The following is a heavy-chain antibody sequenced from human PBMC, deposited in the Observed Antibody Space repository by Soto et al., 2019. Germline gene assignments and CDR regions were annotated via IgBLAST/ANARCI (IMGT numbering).Heavy chain of an antibody. Sequence: EVQLVESGGGLVQPGRSLRLSCATSGFTFDDYGMQWVRQVPGKGLELVAGITWNSGTIGYADSVKSRFTISRDSAKNSLYLQMNSLRAEDTALYYCVKDGLPSIFGWVYDGLTIWGRGTMVTVSS. V-gene: IGHV3-9*01. D-gene: IGHD3-3*01. CDR1: GFTFDDYG. CDR2: ITWNSGTI. J-gene: IGHJ3*01. CDR3: VKDGLPSIFGWVYDGLTI.